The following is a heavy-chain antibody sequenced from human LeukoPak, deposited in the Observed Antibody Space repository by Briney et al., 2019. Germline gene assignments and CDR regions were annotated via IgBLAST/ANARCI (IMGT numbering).Heavy chain of an antibody. V-gene: IGHV3-74*01. CDR1: GFAFSNYW. Sequence: GGSLRLSCAASGFAFSNYWMFWVRQVPGQGPVWVSRLNPDGSITNYADSVRGRFTISRDNAKNTLYLQMDSLRDEDTAVYYCAREGRDDFGSGYTNWFDLWGQGPLVSVSS. CDR3: AREGRDDFGSGYTNWFDL. D-gene: IGHD3-3*01. J-gene: IGHJ5*02. CDR2: LNPDGSIT.